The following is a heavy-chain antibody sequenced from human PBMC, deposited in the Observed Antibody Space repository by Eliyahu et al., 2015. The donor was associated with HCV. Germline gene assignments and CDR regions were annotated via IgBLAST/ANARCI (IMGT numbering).Heavy chain of an antibody. CDR2: IYTSGST. V-gene: IGHV4-4*07. J-gene: IGHJ6*02. Sequence: QVQLQESGPGLVKPSETLSLTCTVSGGSISSYYWSWIRQPAGKGLEWIGRIYTSGSTNYNPPLKSRVTMSVDTSKNQFSLKLSSVTAADTAVYYCAREIMITFGGVIDRSLYYYYGMDVWGQGTTVTVSS. D-gene: IGHD3-16*02. CDR1: GGSISSYY. CDR3: AREIMITFGGVIDRSLYYYYGMDV.